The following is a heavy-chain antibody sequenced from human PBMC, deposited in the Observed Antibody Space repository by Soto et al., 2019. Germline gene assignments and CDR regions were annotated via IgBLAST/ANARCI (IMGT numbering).Heavy chain of an antibody. Sequence: PSETLSLTCAVSGGSISSGGYSWSWIRQPPGKGLEWIGYIYHSGSTYYNPSLKSRVTISVDRSKNQFSLKLNSMTAADTAVYYCARHHYGSGSTYFDYWGQGTLVTVSS. CDR2: IYHSGST. CDR1: GGSISSGGYS. CDR3: ARHHYGSGSTYFDY. J-gene: IGHJ4*02. D-gene: IGHD3-10*01. V-gene: IGHV4-30-2*01.